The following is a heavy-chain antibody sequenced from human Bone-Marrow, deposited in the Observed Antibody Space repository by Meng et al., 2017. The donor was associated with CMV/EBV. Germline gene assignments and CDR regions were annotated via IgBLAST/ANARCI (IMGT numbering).Heavy chain of an antibody. CDR1: GFTFSAYY. J-gene: IGHJ6*02. CDR2: ISSSGSTI. D-gene: IGHD6-6*01. V-gene: IGHV3-11*01. CDR3: ASGRQLGYYYYGMDV. Sequence: SGFTFSAYYMSWIRQAQGKGLEWVSYISSSGSTIYYADSVKGRFTISRDNAKNSLYLQMNSLRAEDTAVYYCASGRQLGYYYYGMDVWGQGTTVTVSS.